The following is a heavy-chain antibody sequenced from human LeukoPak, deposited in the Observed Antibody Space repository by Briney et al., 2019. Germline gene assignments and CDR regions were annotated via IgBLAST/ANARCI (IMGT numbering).Heavy chain of an antibody. CDR1: GFTFSSYG. D-gene: IGHD6-6*01. CDR3: ASLYSSSSSYYYYGMDV. V-gene: IGHV3-33*01. CDR2: IWYDGSNK. J-gene: IGHJ6*02. Sequence: PGGSLRLSCAASGFTFSSYGMHWVRQAPGKGLEWVAVIWYDGSNKYYADSVKGRFTISRDNSKNALYLQMNSLRAEDTAVYYCASLYSSSSSYYYYGMDVWGQGTTVTVSS.